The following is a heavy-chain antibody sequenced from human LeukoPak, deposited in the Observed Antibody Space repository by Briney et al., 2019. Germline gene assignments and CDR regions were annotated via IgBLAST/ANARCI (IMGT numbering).Heavy chain of an antibody. CDR1: GGAISSSSYY. CDR3: ARLAYSSGKIDY. J-gene: IGHJ4*02. D-gene: IGHD6-19*01. CDR2: IYYSGST. V-gene: IGHV4-39*01. Sequence: PSETLSLTCTVSGGAISSSSYYWGWIRQPPGKGLEWIGSIYYSGSTCYNPSLKSRVTISVDTFKNQFSLKLSSVTAADTAVYYCARLAYSSGKIDYWGQGTLVTVSS.